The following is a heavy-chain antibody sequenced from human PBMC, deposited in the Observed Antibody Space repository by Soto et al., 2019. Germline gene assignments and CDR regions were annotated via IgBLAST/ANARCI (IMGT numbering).Heavy chain of an antibody. V-gene: IGHV1-69*02. J-gene: IGHJ4*02. CDR2: IIPILGIA. CDR3: ATTWAGRWELLQPSFDY. CDR1: GGTFSSYT. Sequence: QVQLVQSGAEVKKPGSSVKVSCKASGGTFSSYTISWVRQAPGQGLEWMGRIIPILGIANYAQKFQGRVTITAEQSTSTAYLELSSLRSEDPAVYYCATTWAGRWELLQPSFDYWGQGTLVTVSS. D-gene: IGHD1-26*01.